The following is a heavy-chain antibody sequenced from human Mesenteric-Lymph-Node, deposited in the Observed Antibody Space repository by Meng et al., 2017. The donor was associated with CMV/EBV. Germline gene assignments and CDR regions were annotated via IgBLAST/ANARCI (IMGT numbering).Heavy chain of an antibody. CDR1: GFTFGSFS. J-gene: IGHJ5*02. D-gene: IGHD3-3*01. V-gene: IGHV3-48*01. CDR2: ISSTSGTI. CDR3: AKESDPQGVWSTYSQTDH. Sequence: GESLKISCAASGFTFGSFSMNWVRQAPGKGLEWLAYISSTSGTIYYADFVKGRFTISRDNSKNTLSLQMNSLRAEDTAVYYCAKESDPQGVWSTYSQTDHWGQGTLVTVSS.